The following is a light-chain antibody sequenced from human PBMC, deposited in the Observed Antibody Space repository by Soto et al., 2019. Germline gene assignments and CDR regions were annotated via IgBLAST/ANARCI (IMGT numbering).Light chain of an antibody. CDR2: EVN. V-gene: IGLV2-8*01. J-gene: IGLJ1*01. CDR1: SRDVGGYNY. Sequence: QSALTQPASVSGSPGQSITVSCTGTSRDVGGYNYVSWYQQHPGKAPKLMIYEVNKRPSGVPDRFSGSKSGNTASLTVSGLQAEDEADYYCSSYAGSSNVFGTGTKLTVL. CDR3: SSYAGSSNV.